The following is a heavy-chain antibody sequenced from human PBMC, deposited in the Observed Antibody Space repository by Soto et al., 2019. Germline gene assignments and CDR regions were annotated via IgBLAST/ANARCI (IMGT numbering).Heavy chain of an antibody. V-gene: IGHV4-59*08. CDR2: IYYSGST. D-gene: IGHD3-10*01. Sequence: SETLSLTCTVSGGSISSYYWSWIRQPPGKGLEWIGYIYYSGSTNCNPSLKSRVTISVDTSKNQFSLKLSSVTAADTGVYYCARTLPRGVIGELDSWGQGILVTVSS. CDR3: ARTLPRGVIGELDS. J-gene: IGHJ4*02. CDR1: GGSISSYY.